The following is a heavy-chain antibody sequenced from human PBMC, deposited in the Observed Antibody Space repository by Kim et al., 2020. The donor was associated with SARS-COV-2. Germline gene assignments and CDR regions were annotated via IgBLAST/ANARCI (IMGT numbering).Heavy chain of an antibody. V-gene: IGHV3-9*01. J-gene: IGHJ5*02. CDR3: AKGSDYWNYLLPGFDP. CDR1: GFTFDDYA. Sequence: GGSLRLSCAASGFTFDDYAMHWVRQAPGKGREWVSGISWNSGSIGYADSVKGRFTISRDNAKNSLYLQMNSLRAEDTALYYCAKGSDYWNYLLPGFDPWG. CDR2: ISWNSGSI. D-gene: IGHD1-7*01.